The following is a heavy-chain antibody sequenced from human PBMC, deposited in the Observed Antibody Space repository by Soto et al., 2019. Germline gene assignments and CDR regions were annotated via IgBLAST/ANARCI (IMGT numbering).Heavy chain of an antibody. Sequence: PSETLSLTCAFSVYSISSGSYWGWIRQPPGEGLEWIGTIDHSGSTYYNPSLKTRVTISVDMSKNQFSLKLNSVTAADTAVYYCARALYCSAGSCSDLRGMEVWGQGTMVTVSS. CDR2: IDHSGST. CDR3: ARALYCSAGSCSDLRGMEV. V-gene: IGHV4-38-2*01. J-gene: IGHJ6*01. CDR1: VYSISSGSY. D-gene: IGHD2-15*01.